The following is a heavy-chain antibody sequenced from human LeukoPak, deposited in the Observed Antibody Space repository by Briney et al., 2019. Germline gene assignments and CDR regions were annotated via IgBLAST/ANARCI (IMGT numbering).Heavy chain of an antibody. CDR1: GGSISSSSYY. CDR2: IYYSGST. CDR3: ARSYYDYVWGSYRYTSLDKYYFDY. Sequence: SETLSLTCTVSGGSISSSSYYWGWIRQPPGKGLEWIGSIYYSGSTYYNPSLKSRVTISVDTSKNQFSLKLSSVTAADTAVYYFARSYYDYVWGSYRYTSLDKYYFDYWGQGTLVTVSS. J-gene: IGHJ4*02. V-gene: IGHV4-39*01. D-gene: IGHD3-16*02.